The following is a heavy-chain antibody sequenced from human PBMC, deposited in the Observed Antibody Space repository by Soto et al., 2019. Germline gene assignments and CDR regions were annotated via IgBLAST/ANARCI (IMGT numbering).Heavy chain of an antibody. V-gene: IGHV3-30-3*01. J-gene: IGHJ6*02. Sequence: QVQLVESGGGVVQPGRSLRLSCAASGFTFSSYAMHWVRQAPGKGLEWVAVISYDGSNKYYADSVKGRFTISRDNSKNTLYLQMNSLRAEDTAVYYCARDIVVVVAANAYYGMDVWGQGTTVTVSS. CDR3: ARDIVVVVAANAYYGMDV. CDR1: GFTFSSYA. D-gene: IGHD2-15*01. CDR2: ISYDGSNK.